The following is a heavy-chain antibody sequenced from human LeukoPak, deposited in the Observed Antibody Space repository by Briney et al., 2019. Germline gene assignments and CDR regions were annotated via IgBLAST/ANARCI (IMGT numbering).Heavy chain of an antibody. CDR1: GFTFSSYA. D-gene: IGHD4-17*01. CDR3: AKEGTVPYFDY. CDR2: ISGSGGST. J-gene: IGHJ4*02. V-gene: IGHV3-23*01. Sequence: HAGGSLRLSCAASGFTFSSYAMIWVRQAPGKELEWVSAISGSGGSTYYADSVKGRFTISRDNSKNTLYLQMNSLRAEDRVVYYCAKEGTVPYFDYWGEGTLVTVSS.